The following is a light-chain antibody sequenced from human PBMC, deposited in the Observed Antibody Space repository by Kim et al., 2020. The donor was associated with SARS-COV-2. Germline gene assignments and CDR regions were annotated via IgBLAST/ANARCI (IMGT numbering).Light chain of an antibody. V-gene: IGLV2-18*02. CDR1: SSDVGSYDR. J-gene: IGLJ2*01. Sequence: QSALTQPPSVSGSPGQSVTISCTGSSSDVGSYDRVSWYQQPPGTAPRLIIYEVSDRPSGVPDRFSGSKSGNTASLTISGLQAEDEADYYCSSYTDRFTWVFGGGTQLTVL. CDR2: EVS. CDR3: SSYTDRFTWV.